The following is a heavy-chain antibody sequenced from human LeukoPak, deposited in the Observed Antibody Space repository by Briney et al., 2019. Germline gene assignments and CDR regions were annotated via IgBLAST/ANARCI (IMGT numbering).Heavy chain of an antibody. CDR3: ARDGRQLGY. Sequence: GGSLRLSCAASGFSISSSWMSWLRQAPGKGLEWVANINQDGSEKSYVDSVKGRFTISRDYAKNSLYLQMNSLRAEDTAVYYCARDGRQLGYWGQGTLVTVSS. V-gene: IGHV3-7*05. CDR2: INQDGSEK. J-gene: IGHJ4*02. D-gene: IGHD6-13*01. CDR1: GFSISSSW.